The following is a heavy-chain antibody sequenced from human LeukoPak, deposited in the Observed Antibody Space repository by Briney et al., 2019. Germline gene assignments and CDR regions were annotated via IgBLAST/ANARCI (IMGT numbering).Heavy chain of an antibody. Sequence: PSETLSLTCTVSGGSISSGDYYWSWIRQPPGKGLEWIGYIYYSGSTYYNPSLKSRVTISVDTSKNQFSLKLSSVTAADTAVYYCARGEAVAGWYFDLWGRGTLVTVSS. D-gene: IGHD6-19*01. V-gene: IGHV4-30-4*01. CDR1: GGSISSGDYY. J-gene: IGHJ2*01. CDR2: IYYSGST. CDR3: ARGEAVAGWYFDL.